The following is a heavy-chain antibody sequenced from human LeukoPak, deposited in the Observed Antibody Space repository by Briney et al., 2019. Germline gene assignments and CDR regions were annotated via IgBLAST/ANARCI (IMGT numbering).Heavy chain of an antibody. D-gene: IGHD4-23*01. Sequence: GGSLRPSCAATGFTFSHYSMNWVRQAPGRGLEWLSYIGSRDSTIYYADSVRGRFTISRDNAQNSLYLQMNSLRAEDTAVYFCARELVPGGNCGGLDFWGQGNLVTVSS. V-gene: IGHV3-48*01. CDR2: IGSRDSTI. CDR3: ARELVPGGNCGGLDF. CDR1: GFTFSHYS. J-gene: IGHJ4*02.